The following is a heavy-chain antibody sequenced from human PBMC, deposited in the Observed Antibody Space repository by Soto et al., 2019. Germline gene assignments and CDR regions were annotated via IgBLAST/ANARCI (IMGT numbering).Heavy chain of an antibody. CDR2: IYYSGST. D-gene: IGHD2-15*01. CDR1: GGSISSGGYY. V-gene: IGHV4-31*03. CDR3: ARAYCSGGSCTGDYYYGMDV. J-gene: IGHJ6*02. Sequence: QVQLQESGPGLVKPSQTLSLTCTVSGGSISSGGYYWSWIRQHPGKGLEWIGYIYYSGSTYYNPSLKSRVTISVDTSKNQFSLKLSSVTAADTAMYYCARAYCSGGSCTGDYYYGMDVWGQGTTVTVSS.